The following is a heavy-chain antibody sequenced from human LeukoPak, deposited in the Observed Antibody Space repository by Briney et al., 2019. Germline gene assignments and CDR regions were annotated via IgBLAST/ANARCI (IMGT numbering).Heavy chain of an antibody. J-gene: IGHJ4*01. V-gene: IGHV1-18*01. CDR2: ISAYNGNT. D-gene: IGHD3-10*01. CDR1: GYTSTSYG. Sequence: ASVKVSCKASGYTSTSYGISWVRHAPGQGLEWMGWISAYNGNTNYAQKLQGRVTMTTDTSTSTAYMELRSLRSDDTAVYYCARDVDYYGSGSYNYWGQGTLVTVSS. CDR3: ARDVDYYGSGSYNY.